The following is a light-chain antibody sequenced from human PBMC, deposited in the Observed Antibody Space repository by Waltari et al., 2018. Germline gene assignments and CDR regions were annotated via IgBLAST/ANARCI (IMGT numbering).Light chain of an antibody. V-gene: IGLV2-23*02. CDR2: EVT. CDR3: SSYAGRNTWV. J-gene: IGLJ3*02. Sequence: QPALTQPASVSGSPGQSITLSCSGTSSDVASYDLVSWFQQHPGKAPKLIISEVTKRPSGISDRFSGFKSGNMASLTISGLRAEDDADYYCSSYAGRNTWVFGGKTKLTVL. CDR1: SSDVASYDL.